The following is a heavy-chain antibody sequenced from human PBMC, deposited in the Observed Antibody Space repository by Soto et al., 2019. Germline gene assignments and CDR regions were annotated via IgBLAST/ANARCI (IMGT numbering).Heavy chain of an antibody. CDR3: ARRGKGDYYYGMDV. V-gene: IGHV5-51*01. J-gene: IGHJ6*02. CDR1: GYSFSDYW. Sequence: GESLKISCRVSGYSFSDYWITWVRQMPGKGLEWMRIIYPGDSDTRYSPSFQGQVTISADKSISTAYLQWSSLKASDTAMYYCARRGKGDYYYGMDVWGQGTTVTVSS. D-gene: IGHD2-15*01. CDR2: IYPGDSDT.